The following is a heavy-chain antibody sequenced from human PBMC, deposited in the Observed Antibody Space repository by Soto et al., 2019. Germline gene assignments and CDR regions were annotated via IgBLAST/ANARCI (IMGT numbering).Heavy chain of an antibody. D-gene: IGHD5-12*01. CDR3: AREGSYSAYNFAHGIQLWSFDF. CDR2: IFSSWST. J-gene: IGHJ4*02. CDR1: GGSINTFY. V-gene: IGHV4-4*07. Sequence: SETLSLTCTASGGSINTFYWSWVRQPAGKGLEWIGRIFSSWSTSFNPSLESRVAMSVDTSKNHFSLNLSSVTAADMAVYYCAREGSYSAYNFAHGIQLWSFDFWGQGALVTVSS.